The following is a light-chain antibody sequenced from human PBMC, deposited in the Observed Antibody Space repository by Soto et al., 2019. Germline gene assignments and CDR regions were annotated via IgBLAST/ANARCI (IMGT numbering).Light chain of an antibody. Sequence: QSVLTQPPSVSGAPGQRVTISCTGSSSNIGAGYDVHWYQQLPGTAPKLLIYGNSNRPSGVPDRFSGSKSGTSASLAITGLQAEDEADYYCQIYDSRLSGSVFGGGTKLTVL. CDR2: GNS. CDR3: QIYDSRLSGSV. V-gene: IGLV1-40*01. CDR1: SSNIGAGYD. J-gene: IGLJ3*02.